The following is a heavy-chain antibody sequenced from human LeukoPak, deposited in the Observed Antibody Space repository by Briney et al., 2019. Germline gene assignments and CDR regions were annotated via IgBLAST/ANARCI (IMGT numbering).Heavy chain of an antibody. CDR3: VRDLILVWAPGDDFDF. J-gene: IGHJ4*02. Sequence: PGGSLRLSCAASGFAFSAYWMHWVRQAPGKGLEWVSRINEDVTTITYADSVKGRFIISRDNSKRSLYQQMNNLRAEDTAVYYGVRDLILVWAPGDDFDFWGQGTLVIVCS. CDR2: INEDVTTI. V-gene: IGHV3-74*01. D-gene: IGHD3-16*01. CDR1: GFAFSAYW.